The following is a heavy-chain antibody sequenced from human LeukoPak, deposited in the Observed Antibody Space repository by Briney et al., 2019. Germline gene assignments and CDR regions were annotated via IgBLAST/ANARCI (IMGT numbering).Heavy chain of an antibody. CDR3: ASLYYYHSSGYETDY. J-gene: IGHJ4*02. CDR2: IYTSGRT. D-gene: IGHD3-22*01. Sequence: SETLSLTCTVSGGSISSGSYYWSWIRQPAGKGLEWIGRIYTSGRTNYNPSLKSRVTISVDTSKNQFSLKLNSVTAADTPVYYCASLYYYHSSGYETDYWGQGTLVTVSS. V-gene: IGHV4-61*02. CDR1: GGSISSGSYY.